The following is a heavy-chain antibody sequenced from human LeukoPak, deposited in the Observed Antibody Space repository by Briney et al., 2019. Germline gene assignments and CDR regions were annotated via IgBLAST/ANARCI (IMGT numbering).Heavy chain of an antibody. J-gene: IGHJ4*02. D-gene: IGHD1-26*01. V-gene: IGHV4-59*08. CDR2: IYYSGST. Sequence: SETLSLTCTVSGGSISYYYWSWIRQPPGKGLEWVGYIYYSGSTNYNPSLQSRVTISVDTSKHQFSLILSSVTAADTAVYYCARLQGSRAIDYWGQGTLVTVSS. CDR3: ARLQGSRAIDY. CDR1: GGSISYYY.